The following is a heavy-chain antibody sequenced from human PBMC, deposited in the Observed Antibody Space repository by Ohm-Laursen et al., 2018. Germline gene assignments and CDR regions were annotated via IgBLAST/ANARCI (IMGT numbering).Heavy chain of an antibody. CDR3: TKEGPTVVPPVAFDI. CDR1: GFTVSSNY. CDR2: IYSGGST. V-gene: IGHV3-53*01. Sequence: SLRLSCTASGFTVSSNYMTWVRQAPGKGLEWVSVIYSGGSTYYADSVTGRFSISRDNSKNTVYLQMNSLRAEDTALYYRTKEGPTVVPPVAFDIWGQGTMVTVSS. J-gene: IGHJ3*02. D-gene: IGHD4-23*01.